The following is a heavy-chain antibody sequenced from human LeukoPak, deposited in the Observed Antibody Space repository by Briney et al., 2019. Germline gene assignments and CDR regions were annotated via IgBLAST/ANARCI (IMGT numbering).Heavy chain of an antibody. D-gene: IGHD6-13*01. J-gene: IGHJ5*02. Sequence: SETLSLTCAVYGGSFSGYYWSLIRQPPGKGLEWIGEINHSGSTNYNPSLKSRVTISVDTSKNQFSLKLSSVTAADTAVYYCARYDSSSFNWFDPWGQGTLVTVSS. V-gene: IGHV4-34*01. CDR2: INHSGST. CDR1: GGSFSGYY. CDR3: ARYDSSSFNWFDP.